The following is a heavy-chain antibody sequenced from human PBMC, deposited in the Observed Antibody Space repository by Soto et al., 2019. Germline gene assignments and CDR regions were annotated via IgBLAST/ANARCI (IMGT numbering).Heavy chain of an antibody. CDR3: ARFNNCGLAGY. CDR2: IYWDDDK. J-gene: IGHJ4*02. Sequence: QITLKESGPTLVKPTQTLTLTCTFSGLSLSTSGVGVGWIRQPPGKALEWLALIYWDDDKRYSPSVKSRLTITKDTSSSQVVSRMPNLDPVDTATTHCARFNNCGLAGYWGQGTLVTVSS. D-gene: IGHD6-19*01. V-gene: IGHV2-5*02. CDR1: GLSLSTSGVG.